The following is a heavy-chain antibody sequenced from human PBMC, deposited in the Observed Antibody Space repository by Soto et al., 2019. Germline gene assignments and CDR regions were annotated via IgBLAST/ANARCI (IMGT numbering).Heavy chain of an antibody. CDR1: GDSIATNGCY. J-gene: IGHJ4*02. D-gene: IGHD2-8*01. CDR2: VYWTGST. V-gene: IGHV4-39*01. Sequence: SETLCLSSSVSGDSIATNGCYWGWIRQPPGKGLQWIGNVYWTGSTFSHPSLTSRVFISVDTSKNEFSLRLTSVTAADTAVYYCARSYYTYGLLIDYWGPGTLVTV. CDR3: ARSYYTYGLLIDY.